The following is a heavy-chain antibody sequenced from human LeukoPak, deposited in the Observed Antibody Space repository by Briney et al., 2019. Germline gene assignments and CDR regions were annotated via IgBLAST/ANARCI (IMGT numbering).Heavy chain of an antibody. Sequence: PSGTLSLTCGVSGGSISNTNWWSWVRQPPGQGLEWIGEISLTGLTHYNPSLESRVTVSLGKSKNQLSLNLTSVTAADTAVYYCTRESRPFCPFAYWGQGVLVTVSS. CDR1: GGSISNTNW. J-gene: IGHJ4*02. D-gene: IGHD2-2*01. CDR3: TRESRPFCPFAY. V-gene: IGHV4-4*02. CDR2: ISLTGLT.